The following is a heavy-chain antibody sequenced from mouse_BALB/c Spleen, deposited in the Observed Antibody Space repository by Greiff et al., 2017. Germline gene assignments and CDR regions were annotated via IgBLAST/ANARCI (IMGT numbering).Heavy chain of an antibody. CDR1: GFNIKDYY. V-gene: IGHV14-4*02. CDR2: IDPENGDT. J-gene: IGHJ4*01. CDR3: NGAYYAMDY. Sequence: EVQRVESGAELVRSGASVKLSCTASGFNIKDYYMHWVKQRPEQGLEWIGWIDPENGDTEYAPKFQGKATMTADTSSNTAYLQLSSLTSEDTAVYYCNGAYYAMDYWGQGTSVTVSS.